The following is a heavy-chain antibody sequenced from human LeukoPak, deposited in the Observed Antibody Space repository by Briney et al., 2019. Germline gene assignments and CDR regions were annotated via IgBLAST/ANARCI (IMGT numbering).Heavy chain of an antibody. D-gene: IGHD2-2*02. Sequence: PGGSLRLSCAASGFTFSSYAMHWVRQAPGKGLEWVAVISYDGSNKYYADSVKGRFTISRDNSKNTLYLQMNSLRAEDTAVYYCARDRLDIVVVPAAILGRGFDYWGQGTLVTVSS. V-gene: IGHV3-30-3*01. J-gene: IGHJ4*02. CDR2: ISYDGSNK. CDR3: ARDRLDIVVVPAAILGRGFDY. CDR1: GFTFSSYA.